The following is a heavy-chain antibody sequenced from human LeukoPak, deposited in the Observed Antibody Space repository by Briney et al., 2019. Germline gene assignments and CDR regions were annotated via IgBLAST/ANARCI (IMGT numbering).Heavy chain of an antibody. CDR3: ANGASSKPFDY. CDR1: GFTFSNYA. D-gene: IGHD2-2*01. J-gene: IGHJ4*02. V-gene: IGHV3-23*01. CDR2: ISGNGVYT. Sequence: GESLRLSCAASGFTFSNYAMSWVRQAPGKGLEWVSSISGNGVYTYYADSVKGRFTISRDNSKNTLYLQMNSLGAEDTAVYHCANGASSKPFDYWSQGTLVTVSS.